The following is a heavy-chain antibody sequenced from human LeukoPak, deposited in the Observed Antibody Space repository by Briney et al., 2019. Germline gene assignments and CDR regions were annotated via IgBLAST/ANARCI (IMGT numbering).Heavy chain of an antibody. J-gene: IGHJ4*02. CDR2: IIPIFGTA. D-gene: IGHD1-26*01. Sequence: SVKVSCKASGGTFSSYAISWVRQAPGQGLEWMGRIIPIFGTANYAQKFQGRVTITTDESTSTAYMELSSLRSEDTAVYYCARAKGLEFWSYYGDRHPFDYWGQGTLVTVSS. V-gene: IGHV1-69*05. CDR1: GGTFSSYA. CDR3: ARAKGLEFWSYYGDRHPFDY.